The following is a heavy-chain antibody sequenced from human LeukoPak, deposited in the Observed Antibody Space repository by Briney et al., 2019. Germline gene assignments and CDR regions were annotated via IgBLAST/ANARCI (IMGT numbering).Heavy chain of an antibody. CDR3: ARGRNPYYSGYDHPWFDP. J-gene: IGHJ5*02. V-gene: IGHV4-34*01. D-gene: IGHD5-12*01. Sequence: SETLSLTCGVYGGSFSGYYWSWIRQSPGKGLEWIGEINHSRSTNYNPSLKSRVTISVDTSKNQFSLKMSSVTAADTAMYYCARGRNPYYSGYDHPWFDPWGQGTLVTVSS. CDR2: INHSRST. CDR1: GGSFSGYY.